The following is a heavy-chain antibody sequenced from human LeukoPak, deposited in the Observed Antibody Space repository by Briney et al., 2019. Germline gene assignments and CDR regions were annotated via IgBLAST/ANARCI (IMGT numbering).Heavy chain of an antibody. V-gene: IGHV3-23*01. CDR1: GFTVSSNY. J-gene: IGHJ5*02. CDR2: ISGSGGST. CDR3: AKDGAPGSGITIFGVVIIRGIWFDP. D-gene: IGHD3-3*01. Sequence: GGSLRLSCAASGFTVSSNYMSWVRQAPGKGLEWVSAISGSGGSTYYADSVKGRFTISRDNSKNTLYLQMNSLRAEDTAVYYCAKDGAPGSGITIFGVVIIRGIWFDPWGQGTLVTVSS.